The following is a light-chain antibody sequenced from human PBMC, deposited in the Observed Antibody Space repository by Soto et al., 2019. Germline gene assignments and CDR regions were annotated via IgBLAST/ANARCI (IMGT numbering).Light chain of an antibody. Sequence: EIVLTQSPGTLSLSPGERAALSCRASQSLSSTSLAWYQQKPGHAPRLLIYGASRRATGIPDRFSASESGTDFTLTISSLVHEDVAVYYCQQDDSTPWTFGQGTRVESK. CDR2: GAS. J-gene: IGKJ1*01. CDR3: QQDDSTPWT. CDR1: QSLSSTS. V-gene: IGKV3-20*01.